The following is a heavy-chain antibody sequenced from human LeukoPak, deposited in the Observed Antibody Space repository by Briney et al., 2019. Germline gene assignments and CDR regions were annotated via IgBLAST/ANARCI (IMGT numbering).Heavy chain of an antibody. CDR1: GVYITNGLYF. V-gene: IGHV4-61*02. D-gene: IGHD3-10*01. J-gene: IGHJ5*02. CDR3: ARGFSSTMVRGVIYGVLFDP. CDR2: IYSNGDT. Sequence: KPSETLSLTCTVSGVYITNGLYFWNWIRQPAGKGLEWIGRIYSNGDTNYNPSLKSRVTISVDTSKNQFSLKLSSVTAADTAVYYCARGFSSTMVRGVIYGVLFDPWGQGTLVTVSS.